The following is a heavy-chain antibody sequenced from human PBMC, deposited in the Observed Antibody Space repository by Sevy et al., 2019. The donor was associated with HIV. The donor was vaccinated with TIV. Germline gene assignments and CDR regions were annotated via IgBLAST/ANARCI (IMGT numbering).Heavy chain of an antibody. CDR3: ARWRGAQSEFDY. CDR2: IKKDGSVK. CDR1: GFALSNYY. Sequence: GGSLRLSCAASGFALSNYYAMHWVRQAPGKGLEWVADIKKDGSVKLYADAVKGRFTISRDNAENSVDLQMKSLRAEDTAVYFCARWRGAQSEFDYWGQGTRVTVSS. V-gene: IGHV3-7*01. J-gene: IGHJ4*02. D-gene: IGHD3-3*01.